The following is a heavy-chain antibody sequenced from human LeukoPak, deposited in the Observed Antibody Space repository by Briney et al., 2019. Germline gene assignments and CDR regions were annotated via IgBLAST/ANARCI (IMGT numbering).Heavy chain of an antibody. CDR3: ARADWDTAMIDY. CDR2: ISSSSSYI. Sequence: GGSLRLSCAASGFTFSSYEMNWVRQAPGKGLEWVSSISSSSSYIYYADSVKGRFTISRDNAKNSLYLQMNSLRAEDTAVYYCARADWDTAMIDYWGQGTLVTVSS. J-gene: IGHJ4*02. V-gene: IGHV3-21*01. CDR1: GFTFSSYE. D-gene: IGHD5-18*01.